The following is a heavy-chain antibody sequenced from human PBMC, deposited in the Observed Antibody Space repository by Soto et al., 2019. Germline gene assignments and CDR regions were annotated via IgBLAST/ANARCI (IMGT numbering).Heavy chain of an antibody. Sequence: GGSLRLSCAASGFTFSSYGMHWVRQAPGKGLEWVAVISYDGSNKYYADSVKGRFTISRDNSKNTLYLQMNSLRAEDTAVYYCAKSYYYDSSGYIFSGGPDYWGQGTMVTVSS. D-gene: IGHD3-22*01. CDR3: AKSYYYDSSGYIFSGGPDY. V-gene: IGHV3-30*18. CDR2: ISYDGSNK. CDR1: GFTFSSYG. J-gene: IGHJ4*02.